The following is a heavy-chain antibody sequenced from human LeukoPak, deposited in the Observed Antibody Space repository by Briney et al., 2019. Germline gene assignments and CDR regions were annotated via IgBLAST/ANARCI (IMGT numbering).Heavy chain of an antibody. CDR3: ARNTSTEGWFDS. CDR2: VSPGGYT. D-gene: IGHD5/OR15-5a*01. J-gene: IGHJ5*01. Sequence: SETLSLTCAVSGVSISDYYWSWIRQCPGKGLEWIGEVSPGGYTNYNPSLKSRVIISEDPSESHLSLRSVTAADTAVYFCARNTSTEGWFDSWGRGTLVTVSS. CDR1: GVSISDYY. V-gene: IGHV4-34*01.